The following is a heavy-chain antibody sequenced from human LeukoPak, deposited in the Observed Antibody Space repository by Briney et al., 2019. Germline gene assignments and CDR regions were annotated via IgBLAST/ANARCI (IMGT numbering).Heavy chain of an antibody. Sequence: GGSLRLSCAASGFTFSSYEMNWVRQAPGKGLEWVSYISSSGSTIYYADSVKGRFTISRDNAKNSLYLQMNSLRAEDTAVYYCARGVSDILTDNWYFDLWGRGTLVTVSS. CDR2: ISSSGSTI. CDR3: ARGVSDILTDNWYFDL. CDR1: GFTFSSYE. D-gene: IGHD3-9*01. V-gene: IGHV3-48*03. J-gene: IGHJ2*01.